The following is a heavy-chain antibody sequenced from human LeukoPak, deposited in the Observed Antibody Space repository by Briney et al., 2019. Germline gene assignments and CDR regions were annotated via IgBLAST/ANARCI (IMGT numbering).Heavy chain of an antibody. V-gene: IGHV4-59*01. CDR1: GGSISSYY. D-gene: IGHD5-18*01. J-gene: IGHJ4*02. CDR2: IYYSGST. Sequence: SETLSLTCTVSGGSISSYYWSWIRQPPGKGLEWIGFIYYSGSTNYNPSLKSRVTISVDTSKNQFSLKLSSVTAADTAVYYCARDVDTAKVYFDYWGQGTLVTVSS. CDR3: ARDVDTAKVYFDY.